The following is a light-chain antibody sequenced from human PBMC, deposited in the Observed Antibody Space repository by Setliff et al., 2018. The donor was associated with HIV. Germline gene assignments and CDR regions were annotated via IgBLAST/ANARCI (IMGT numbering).Light chain of an antibody. J-gene: IGLJ1*01. V-gene: IGLV2-14*03. CDR1: SSDVGGYSL. CDR3: SSYAISNTLP. CDR2: EVT. Sequence: QSALAQPASMSGSPGQSITISFTGTSSDVGGYSLFSWYQQHPGQAPQLIMYEVTNRASGVSNPFSCSKSGNTASPTISGLQAEDEADYYCSSYAISNTLPFGSGTKVTVL.